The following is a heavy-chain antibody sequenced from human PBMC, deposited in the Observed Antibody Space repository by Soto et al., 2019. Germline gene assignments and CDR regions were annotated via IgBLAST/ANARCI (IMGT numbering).Heavy chain of an antibody. J-gene: IGHJ5*02. Sequence: QVQLVESGGGLVKPGGSLRLSCAASGFTFSDYYMSWIRQAPGKGLEWVSYISPSGGTIYYADSVKGRFTLSRDNAKNSLYLQMNSLRAEDAAVYHCVRVGYAYGNDPWGQGTLVAVSS. CDR2: ISPSGGTI. V-gene: IGHV3-11*01. CDR1: GFTFSDYY. D-gene: IGHD3-10*01. CDR3: VRVGYAYGNDP.